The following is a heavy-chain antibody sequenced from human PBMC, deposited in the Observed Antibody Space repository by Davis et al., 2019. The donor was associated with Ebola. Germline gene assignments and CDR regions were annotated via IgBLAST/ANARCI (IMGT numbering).Heavy chain of an antibody. Sequence: PGGSLRLSCAASAFSFSTYTMTWVRQAPGKGLEWVSSISISSAFIYYADSVKGRFTVSRDNAKNSLSLQMDSLRVEDTAVYYCAGGESGWDASDIWGRGTMVTVSS. CDR1: AFSFSTYT. J-gene: IGHJ3*02. CDR2: ISISSAFI. D-gene: IGHD6-19*01. V-gene: IGHV3-21*01. CDR3: AGGESGWDASDI.